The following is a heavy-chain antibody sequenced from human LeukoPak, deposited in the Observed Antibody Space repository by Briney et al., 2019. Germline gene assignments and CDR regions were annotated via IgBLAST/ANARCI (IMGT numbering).Heavy chain of an antibody. CDR3: AKGLYSAYGRDAFDI. CDR2: ISGSGAST. V-gene: IGHV3-23*01. J-gene: IGHJ3*02. D-gene: IGHD5-12*01. Sequence: GGSLRLSCAASGFTFSSYAMSWVRQAPGKGLEWVSPISGSGASTYYADSVKGRFTISRDNSKNTLYLQMNSLRAEDAALYYCAKGLYSAYGRDAFDIWGRGTMVTVSS. CDR1: GFTFSSYA.